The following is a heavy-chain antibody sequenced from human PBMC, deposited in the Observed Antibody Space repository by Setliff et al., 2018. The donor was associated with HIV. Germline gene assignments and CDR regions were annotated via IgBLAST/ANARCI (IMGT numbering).Heavy chain of an antibody. CDR2: IFPGDSNT. D-gene: IGHD4-17*01. J-gene: IGHJ4*02. Sequence: PGESLKISCQGSGYSFTRYWIGWVRQMPGKGLEWMGIIFPGDSNTNYSPSFQGHVTISADKSISTAYLQWSSLKASDTAMYYCARGFYGDYYFDYWGQGTLVTVSS. CDR1: GYSFTRYW. V-gene: IGHV5-51*01. CDR3: ARGFYGDYYFDY.